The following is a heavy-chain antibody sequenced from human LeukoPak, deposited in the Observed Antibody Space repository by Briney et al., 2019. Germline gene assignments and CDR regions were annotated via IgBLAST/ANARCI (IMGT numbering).Heavy chain of an antibody. CDR1: GFTLISYD. D-gene: IGHD6-19*01. V-gene: IGHV3-13*01. CDR2: IGTAGDT. CDR3: AGSLYSSGDH. J-gene: IGHJ5*02. Sequence: PGGSLRLSCAASGFTLISYDMHWVRQAPGKGLEWVSGIGTAGDTYYPGSVKGRFTISRDNGKNSLYLQMNSLRAGDTAVYYCAGSLYSSGDHWGQGTLVTVSS.